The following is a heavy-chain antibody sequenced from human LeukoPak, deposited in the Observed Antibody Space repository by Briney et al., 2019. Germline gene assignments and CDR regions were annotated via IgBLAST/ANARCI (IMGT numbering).Heavy chain of an antibody. CDR2: IYYSGST. CDR3: ARLEVGGTLDY. CDR1: GGSISSSSYY. Sequence: KPSETLSLTCTVSGGSISSSSYYWGWIRQPPGKGLEWIGSIYYSGSTYYNPSLKSRVTISVDTSRNQFSLKLSSVTAADTAVYYRARLEVGGTLDYWGQGTLVTVSS. V-gene: IGHV4-39*01. D-gene: IGHD1-26*01. J-gene: IGHJ4*02.